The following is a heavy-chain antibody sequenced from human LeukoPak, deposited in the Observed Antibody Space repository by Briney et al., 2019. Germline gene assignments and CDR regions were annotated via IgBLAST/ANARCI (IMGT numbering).Heavy chain of an antibody. Sequence: PGGSLRLSCVVSGFTFSDYAMSWVRQPPGKGLEWVSGISGSNGRTYYADSVKGRFTISRDNSKNTLYLQMNSLRAEDTAIYYCAKSRARRDGSAGSVDHWGQGTLVTVS. CDR3: AKSRARRDGSAGSVDH. V-gene: IGHV3-23*01. CDR1: GFTFSDYA. CDR2: ISGSNGRT. D-gene: IGHD2-15*01. J-gene: IGHJ4*02.